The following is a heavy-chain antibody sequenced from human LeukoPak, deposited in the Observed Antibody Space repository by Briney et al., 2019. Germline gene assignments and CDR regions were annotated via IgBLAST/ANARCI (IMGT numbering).Heavy chain of an antibody. CDR1: GFTFSNYG. V-gene: IGHV3-30*03. J-gene: IGHJ4*02. D-gene: IGHD6-13*01. CDR3: ARVKQQLVYYFDY. Sequence: PGGSLRLSCAASGFTFSNYGMNWVRQAPGKGLEWVAVISSDGSNKYYGDSVEGRFTISRDNSKNTLYLQMNSLRAEDTAVYYCARVKQQLVYYFDYWGQGTLVTVSS. CDR2: ISSDGSNK.